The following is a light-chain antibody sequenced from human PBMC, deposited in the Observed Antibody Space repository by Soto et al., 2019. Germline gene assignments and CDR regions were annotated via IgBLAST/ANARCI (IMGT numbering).Light chain of an antibody. CDR1: QSVSSH. CDR3: QQRSSATT. J-gene: IGKJ5*01. V-gene: IGKV3-11*01. CDR2: DAS. Sequence: EIVLTQSPATLSLSPGERATLSCRASQSVSSHLAWCQQRPGQAPRLLIYDASNRATGIPARFSGGGSGTDFTLTISSLEPEDFAVYYCQQRSSATTFGQGTRLEIK.